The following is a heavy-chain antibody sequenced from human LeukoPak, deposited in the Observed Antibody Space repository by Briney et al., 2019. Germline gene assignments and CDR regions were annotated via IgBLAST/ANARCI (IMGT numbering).Heavy chain of an antibody. CDR3: VRAGTRGWDCYNYAMVV. CDR2: IDQDGSEK. V-gene: IGHV3-7*01. J-gene: IGHJ6*02. CDR1: GFTFSTYW. D-gene: IGHD6-19*01. Sequence: GGSLRLSCAASGFTFSTYWMSWVRQAPGKGLEWVANIDQDGSEKNYVDAVEGRFTISRDNAKNSLFLQMNSLRAEDTAVYYCVRAGTRGWDCYNYAMVVWGQGTTVTVSS.